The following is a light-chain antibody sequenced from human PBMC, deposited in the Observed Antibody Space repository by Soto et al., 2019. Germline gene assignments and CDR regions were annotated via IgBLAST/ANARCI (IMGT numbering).Light chain of an antibody. CDR2: GNS. J-gene: IGLJ3*02. Sequence: QSVLTQPTSVAGATGQRVTISCTGSSSNIGAGYDVHWYQQLPGTAPKLLIYGNSNRPSGVPDRFSGSKSGTSASLAITGLQAEDEADYYCQSYDSSLSGWVFGGGTKVTVL. CDR3: QSYDSSLSGWV. V-gene: IGLV1-40*01. CDR1: SSNIGAGYD.